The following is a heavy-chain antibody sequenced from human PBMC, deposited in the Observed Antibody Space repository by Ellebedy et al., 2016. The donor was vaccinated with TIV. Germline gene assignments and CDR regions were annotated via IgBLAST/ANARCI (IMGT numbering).Heavy chain of an antibody. J-gene: IGHJ6*02. CDR2: FDPEDGET. Sequence: ASVKVSCXVSGYTLTELSMHWVRQAPGKGLEWMGGFDPEDGETIYAQKFQGRVTMTEDTSTDTAYMELSSLRSEDTAVYYCARGTTGTTFSENGMDVWGQGTTVTVSS. D-gene: IGHD1-1*01. V-gene: IGHV1-24*01. CDR3: ARGTTGTTFSENGMDV. CDR1: GYTLTELS.